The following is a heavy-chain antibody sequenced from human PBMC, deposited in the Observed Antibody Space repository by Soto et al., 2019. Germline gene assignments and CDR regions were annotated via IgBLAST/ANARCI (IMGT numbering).Heavy chain of an antibody. J-gene: IGHJ5*02. V-gene: IGHV1-3*01. CDR1: GYSFTNYA. CDR3: ARRGVTTLFDP. D-gene: IGHD4-17*01. Sequence: QVPFVQSGAEVKKPGASVKVSCKASGYSFTNYAMHWVRQAPGQRFERMGWINVGNGNTKYSQKFQGRVTITRDTSASTAYMELSSLRSEDTAVYYCARRGVTTLFDPWGQGTLVTVSS. CDR2: INVGNGNT.